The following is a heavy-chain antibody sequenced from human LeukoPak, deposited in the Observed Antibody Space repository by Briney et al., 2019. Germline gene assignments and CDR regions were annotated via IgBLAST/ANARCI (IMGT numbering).Heavy chain of an antibody. CDR3: ARRLSTRSYYLDD. CDR2: IYYSGTT. V-gene: IGHV4-59*04. CDR1: GGSTSSDY. D-gene: IGHD2/OR15-2a*01. Sequence: SETLSLTCTVSGGSTSSDYWGWIRQPPGKGLEWIGDIYYSGTTNYNPSLKSRVTMSVDTSKNQFSLKLNSATAADTAVYYCARRLSTRSYYLDDWGQGTLVTVSS. J-gene: IGHJ4*02.